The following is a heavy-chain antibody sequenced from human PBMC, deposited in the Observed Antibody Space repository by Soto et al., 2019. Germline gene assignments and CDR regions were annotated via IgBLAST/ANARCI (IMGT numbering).Heavy chain of an antibody. CDR1: GYTFTSYG. CDR3: ARAVVPAAIPLWYYYYYGMDV. CDR2: ISAYNGNT. V-gene: IGHV1-18*01. D-gene: IGHD2-2*02. Sequence: ASVKVSCKASGYTFTSYGISWVRQAPGQGLEWMGWISAYNGNTNYAQKLQGRVTMTTDTSTSTAYMELRSLRSDDTAVYYCARAVVPAAIPLWYYYYYGMDVWGQGTTVTVS. J-gene: IGHJ6*02.